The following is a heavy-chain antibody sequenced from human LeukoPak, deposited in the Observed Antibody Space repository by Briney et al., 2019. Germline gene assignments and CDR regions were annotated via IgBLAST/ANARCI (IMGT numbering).Heavy chain of an antibody. CDR1: GIRFTTHW. J-gene: IGHJ3*02. Sequence: GGSLRLSCAASGIRFTTHWMNWVRQTPGKGLEWVANIKGDGSLKYYQDSVRGRFTISRDNADNSPYLQMNSLSAGDTAVYYCTRDSNYHARSIYYDVFDIWGQGTKVTVSS. CDR2: IKGDGSLK. CDR3: TRDSNYHARSIYYDVFDI. D-gene: IGHD3-22*01. V-gene: IGHV3-7*01.